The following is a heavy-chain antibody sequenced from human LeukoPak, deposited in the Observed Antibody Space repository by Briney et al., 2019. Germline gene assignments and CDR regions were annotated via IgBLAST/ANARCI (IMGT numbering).Heavy chain of an antibody. Sequence: ASVKVSCKASGYTFTSYAMHWVRQAPGQRLEWMGWINAGNGNTKYSQKFQGRVTITRDTSASTAYMGLSSLRSEDTAVYYCARVLDIVSGYGMDVWGKGTTVTVSS. CDR1: GYTFTSYA. CDR2: INAGNGNT. D-gene: IGHD5-12*01. V-gene: IGHV1-3*01. CDR3: ARVLDIVSGYGMDV. J-gene: IGHJ6*04.